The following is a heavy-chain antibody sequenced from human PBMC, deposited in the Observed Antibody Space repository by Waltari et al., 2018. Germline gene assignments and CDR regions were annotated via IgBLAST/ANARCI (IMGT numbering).Heavy chain of an antibody. Sequence: QVQLVQSGAEVKKPGASVRVSCKASGYTFRSFDISWVRQAPGQGLEWVGWVNPISGNSNSGQRFRGRVAMTTDSSVNTAHLELNSLTSEDTAVYYCARAIRNELISEFWGQGTLVAVSS. CDR2: VNPISGNS. D-gene: IGHD1-1*01. J-gene: IGHJ1*01. CDR1: GYTFRSFD. CDR3: ARAIRNELISEF. V-gene: IGHV1-8*02.